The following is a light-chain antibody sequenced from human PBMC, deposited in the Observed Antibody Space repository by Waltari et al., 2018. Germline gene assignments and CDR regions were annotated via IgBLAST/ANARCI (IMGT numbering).Light chain of an antibody. CDR3: QHERT. CDR1: QSVSSN. J-gene: IGKJ1*01. CDR2: GAS. Sequence: EIVMTQSPATLSVSPGERATLSYRASQSVSSNLAWYQQKPGQAPRLLIYGASTRATGIPARFSGSGSGTEFTLTISSLQSEDFAVYYCQHERTFGQGTKVEIK. V-gene: IGKV3-15*01.